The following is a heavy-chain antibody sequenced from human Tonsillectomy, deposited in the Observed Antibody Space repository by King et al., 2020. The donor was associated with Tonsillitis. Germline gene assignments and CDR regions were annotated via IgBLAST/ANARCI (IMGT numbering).Heavy chain of an antibody. Sequence: VQLVESGGGLVQPGGSLRLSCAASGFTVSSNYMSWVRQAPGKGLEWVSVIYSGGSTYYADSVKGRFTISRDNSKNTLYLQMNSRRAKDTAVYYCASLEGVRGVIDYWGQGTLVTVSS. J-gene: IGHJ4*02. CDR2: IYSGGST. V-gene: IGHV3-66*01. CDR1: GFTVSSNY. D-gene: IGHD3-10*01. CDR3: ASLEGVRGVIDY.